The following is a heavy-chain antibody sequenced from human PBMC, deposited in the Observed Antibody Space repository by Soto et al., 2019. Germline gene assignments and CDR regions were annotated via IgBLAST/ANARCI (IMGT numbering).Heavy chain of an antibody. J-gene: IGHJ4*02. CDR3: AALIVVVMYPDY. V-gene: IGHV3-23*01. D-gene: IGHD3-22*01. CDR2: ISGSGGRT. CDR1: GFTFSSYA. Sequence: GGSLRLSCAASGFTFSSYAMSWVRQAPGKGLEWVSAISGSGGRTYYADYVKGRFTISRDNSKNTLYLQMNSLRAEDTAVYYCAALIVVVMYPDYWGQGTLVTVSS.